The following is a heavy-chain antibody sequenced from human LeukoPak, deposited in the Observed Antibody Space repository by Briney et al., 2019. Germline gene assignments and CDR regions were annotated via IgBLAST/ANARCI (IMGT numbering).Heavy chain of an antibody. CDR3: AIYMTTVSDYFDY. V-gene: IGHV4-34*01. CDR2: INHSGST. Sequence: PSETLSLTCAVYGGSFSGYYWSWIRQPPGRGLEWIGEINHSGSTNYNPSLKSRVTISVDTSKNQFSLKLSSVTAADTAVYYCAIYMTTVSDYFDYWGQGTLVTVSS. J-gene: IGHJ4*02. D-gene: IGHD4-11*01. CDR1: GGSFSGYY.